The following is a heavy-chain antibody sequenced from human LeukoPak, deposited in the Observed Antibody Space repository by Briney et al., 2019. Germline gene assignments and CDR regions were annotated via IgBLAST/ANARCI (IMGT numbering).Heavy chain of an antibody. V-gene: IGHV3-23*01. CDR3: AKDQWELLGYFDY. CDR2: ISGSGGST. CDR1: IFTFSTYA. D-gene: IGHD1-26*01. Sequence: PGGSLRPSCAASIFTFSTYAMSWVRQAPGKGLEWVSAISGSGGSTYYADSVKGRFTISRDNSKNTLYLQMNSLRAEDTAVYYCAKDQWELLGYFDYWGQGTLVTVSS. J-gene: IGHJ4*02.